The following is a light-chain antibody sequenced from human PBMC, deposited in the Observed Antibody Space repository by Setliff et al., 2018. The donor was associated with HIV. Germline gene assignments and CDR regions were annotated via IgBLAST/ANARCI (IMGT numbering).Light chain of an antibody. J-gene: IGLJ1*01. V-gene: IGLV2-11*01. Sequence: QSVLAQPRSVSGSPGQSVTLSCTGSSSDVGAYNYVSWYQQYPGKAPKLIIYDVSKRPSGVPDRFSGSKSRDTASLTISGLQSEDEADYYCCSYAGTDTYIFGSGTKVTV. CDR3: CSYAGTDTYI. CDR1: SSDVGAYNY. CDR2: DVS.